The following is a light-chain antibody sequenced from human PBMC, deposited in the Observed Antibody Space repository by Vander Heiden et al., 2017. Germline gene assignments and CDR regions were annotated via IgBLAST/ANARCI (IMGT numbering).Light chain of an antibody. V-gene: IGKV3-20*01. CDR1: ASVRSSS. CDR2: GAS. Sequence: ETVLTQSPGTLSLSPGERATLSCRARASVRSSSLAWYQQRPGQAPRLLIYGASSRATGIPDRFSGSGSGTDFTLTISRLEPEDFAVYYCQQYGSSPFTFGPGTKVDIK. J-gene: IGKJ3*01. CDR3: QQYGSSPFT.